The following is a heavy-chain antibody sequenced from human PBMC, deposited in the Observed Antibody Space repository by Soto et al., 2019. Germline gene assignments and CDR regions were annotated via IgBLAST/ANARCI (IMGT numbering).Heavy chain of an antibody. CDR1: GFTFSSYA. Sequence: PGGSLRLSCAASGFTFSSYAMSWVRQAPGKGLEWVSAISGSGGSTYYADSVKGRLTISRDNSKNTLYLQMNSLRAEDTAVYYCAKDRYQYCGGDCYHYFDYWGQGTLVTSPQ. V-gene: IGHV3-23*01. CDR2: ISGSGGST. CDR3: AKDRYQYCGGDCYHYFDY. D-gene: IGHD2-21*02. J-gene: IGHJ4*02.